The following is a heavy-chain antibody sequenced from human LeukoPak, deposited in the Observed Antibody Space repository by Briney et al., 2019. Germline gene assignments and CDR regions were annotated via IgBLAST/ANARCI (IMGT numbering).Heavy chain of an antibody. J-gene: IGHJ4*02. D-gene: IGHD3-16*01. Sequence: GRSLRLSCAASGFTFSSYWMHWVRQAPGKGLVWVSRINSDGSSTSYADSVKGRFTISRDNAKNTLYLQMNSLRAEDTAVYYCARESDDSTDLPHWGQGTLVTVSS. CDR3: ARESDDSTDLPH. CDR2: INSDGSST. CDR1: GFTFSSYW. V-gene: IGHV3-74*01.